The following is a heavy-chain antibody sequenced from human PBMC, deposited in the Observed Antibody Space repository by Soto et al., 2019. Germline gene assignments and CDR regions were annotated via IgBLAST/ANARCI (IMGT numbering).Heavy chain of an antibody. CDR1: GGSISSSSYY. Sequence: SETLSLTCTVSGGSISSSSYYWGWIRQPPGKGLEWIGSIYYSGSTYYNPSLKSRVTISVDTSKNQFSLKLSSVTAADTAVYYCARHGRLDSSGSQAFDIWGQGTMVTVSS. D-gene: IGHD6-25*01. J-gene: IGHJ3*02. V-gene: IGHV4-39*01. CDR3: ARHGRLDSSGSQAFDI. CDR2: IYYSGST.